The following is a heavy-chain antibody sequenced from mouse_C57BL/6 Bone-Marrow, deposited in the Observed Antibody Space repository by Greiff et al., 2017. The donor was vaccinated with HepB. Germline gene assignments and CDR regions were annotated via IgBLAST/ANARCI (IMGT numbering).Heavy chain of an antibody. CDR3: ADSKSYWYFDV. J-gene: IGHJ1*03. CDR2: IYPRSGNT. D-gene: IGHD2-5*01. Sequence: QVQLKESGAELARPGASVKLSCKASGYTFTSYGISWVKQRTGQGLEWIGEIYPRSGNTYYNEKFKGKATLTADKSSRTAYMELRSLTSEDSAVYFCADSKSYWYFDVWGTGTTVTVSS. V-gene: IGHV1-81*01. CDR1: GYTFTSYG.